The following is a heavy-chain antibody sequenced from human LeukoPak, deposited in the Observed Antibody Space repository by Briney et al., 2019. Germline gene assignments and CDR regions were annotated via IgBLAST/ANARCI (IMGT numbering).Heavy chain of an antibody. CDR3: ARDIVVVPAAIPFDY. J-gene: IGHJ4*02. D-gene: IGHD2-2*01. CDR2: ISGYNGNT. Sequence: GASVKVSCKASGYTFTSYGISWVRQAPGQGLEWMGWISGYNGNTNYAQKLQGRVTMTTDTSTSTAYMELRSLRSDDTAVYYCARDIVVVPAAIPFDYWGQGTLVTVSS. CDR1: GYTFTSYG. V-gene: IGHV1-18*01.